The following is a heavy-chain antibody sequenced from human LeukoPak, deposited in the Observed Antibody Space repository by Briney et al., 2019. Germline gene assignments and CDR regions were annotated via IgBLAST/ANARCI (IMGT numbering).Heavy chain of an antibody. V-gene: IGHV1-2*02. CDR3: ARKALCGGDCDSVWFDS. Sequence: ASVKVSCKTSGYIFIDYYIYWVRQAPGQGLGWMGWINPNSGVTKNAQKFQGRVTMTRDTSISTAYMELSRLRSDDTAMYYCARKALCGGDCDSVWFDSWGQGTLVIVSS. D-gene: IGHD2-21*02. J-gene: IGHJ5*01. CDR1: GYIFIDYY. CDR2: INPNSGVT.